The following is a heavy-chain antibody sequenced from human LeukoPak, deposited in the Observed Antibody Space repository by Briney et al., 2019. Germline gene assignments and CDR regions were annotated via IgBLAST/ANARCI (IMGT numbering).Heavy chain of an antibody. CDR3: VGCSGGSCHSGAFEI. J-gene: IGHJ3*02. CDR2: ASYRSKWYY. Sequence: SQTLSLTCAISGDSVSRNSAAWNWIGQSPSRGLEWLARASYRSKWYYDYAVSVKSRMSINTDTSKNQFTLQLNSVIPEDTAVYYCVGCSGGSCHSGAFEIWGQGTMVTVSS. CDR1: GDSVSRNSAA. D-gene: IGHD2-15*01. V-gene: IGHV6-1*01.